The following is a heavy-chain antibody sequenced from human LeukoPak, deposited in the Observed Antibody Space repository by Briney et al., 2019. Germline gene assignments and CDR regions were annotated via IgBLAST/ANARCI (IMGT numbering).Heavy chain of an antibody. J-gene: IGHJ3*02. D-gene: IGHD1-26*01. CDR2: MNPNSGYT. CDR1: GYTFTGYY. V-gene: IGHV1-8*02. Sequence: GASVKVSCKASGYTFTGYYMHWVRQATGQGLEWMGYMNPNSGYTGYAQKFQGRVTMTRNTSISTAYMELSSLRSEDTAVYYCARVPREIMSIWGQGTMVTVSS. CDR3: ARVPREIMSI.